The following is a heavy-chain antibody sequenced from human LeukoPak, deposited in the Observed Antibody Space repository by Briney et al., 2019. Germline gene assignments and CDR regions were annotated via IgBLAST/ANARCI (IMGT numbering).Heavy chain of an antibody. CDR1: GFTFSSYA. V-gene: IGHV3-30-3*01. D-gene: IGHD1-26*01. CDR3: ARDREGSYSESSGWFDP. J-gene: IGHJ5*02. Sequence: PGRSLRLSCAASGFTFSSYAMHWVRQAPGKGLEWVAVISYDGSNKYYADSVKGRFTISRGNSKNTLYLQMNSLRAEDTAVYYCARDREGSYSESSGWFDPWGQGTLVTVSS. CDR2: ISYDGSNK.